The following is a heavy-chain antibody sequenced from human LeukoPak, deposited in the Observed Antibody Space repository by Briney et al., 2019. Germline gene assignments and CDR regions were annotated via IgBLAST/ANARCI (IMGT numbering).Heavy chain of an antibody. J-gene: IGHJ5*02. D-gene: IGHD6-13*01. Sequence: GGSLRLSCAASGFTFDDYGMSWVRQAPGKGLEWVSGISWNSGSIGYADSVKGRFTISRDNAKNSLYLQMNSLRAEDTALYYCAKDRQQQLVEWGWFDPWGQGTLVTVSS. V-gene: IGHV3-9*01. CDR3: AKDRQQQLVEWGWFDP. CDR1: GFTFDDYG. CDR2: ISWNSGSI.